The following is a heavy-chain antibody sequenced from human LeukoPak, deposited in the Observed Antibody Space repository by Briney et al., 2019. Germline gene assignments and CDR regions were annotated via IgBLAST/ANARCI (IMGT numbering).Heavy chain of an antibody. CDR2: ISSTGGTT. CDR3: GRGPGGKLWWRNGFSSGWYKAFKL. Sequence: PGGSLRLSCAASGITFSSYGMSWVRQAPGKGLEWVSSISSTGGTTYYADSVKGRFTISRDNSKNTPYLQMNSLRAEDTAVYYCGRGPGGKLWWRNGFSSGWYKAFKLWGQGNLV. D-gene: IGHD6-19*01. CDR1: GITFSSYG. J-gene: IGHJ1*01. V-gene: IGHV3-23*01.